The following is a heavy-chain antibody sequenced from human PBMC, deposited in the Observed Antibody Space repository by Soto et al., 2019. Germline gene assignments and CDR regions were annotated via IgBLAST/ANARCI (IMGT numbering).Heavy chain of an antibody. CDR1: GFTFSSYS. D-gene: IGHD3-3*01. J-gene: IGHJ6*02. CDR3: ATDVLRFLESSYYYYGMDV. V-gene: IGHV3-48*02. Sequence: EVQLVESGGGLVQPGGSLRLSCAASGFTFSSYSMNWVRQAPGKGLEWVSYISSSSSTIYYADSVKGRFTISRDHAKNSLYLQMNSLRDEDTAVYYCATDVLRFLESSYYYYGMDVWGQGTTVTVSS. CDR2: ISSSSSTI.